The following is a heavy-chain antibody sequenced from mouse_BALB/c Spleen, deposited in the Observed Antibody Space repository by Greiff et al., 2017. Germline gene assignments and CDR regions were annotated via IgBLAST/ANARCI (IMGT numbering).Heavy chain of an antibody. CDR2: IWSGGST. D-gene: IGHD1-2*01. CDR1: GFSLTSYG. J-gene: IGHJ3*01. CDR3: ASSLLRPPAY. Sequence: QVQLQQSGPGLVQPSQSLSITCTVSGFSLTSYGVHWVRQSPGKGLEWLGVIWSGGSTDYNAAFISRLSISKDNSKSQVFFKMNSLQANDTAIYYCASSLLRPPAYWGQGTLVTVAA. V-gene: IGHV2-2*02.